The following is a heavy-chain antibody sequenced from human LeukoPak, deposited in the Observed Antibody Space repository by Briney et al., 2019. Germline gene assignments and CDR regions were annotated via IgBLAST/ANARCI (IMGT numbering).Heavy chain of an antibody. D-gene: IGHD1-1*01. CDR2: INANSGNT. CDR1: GYIFTRYW. J-gene: IGHJ4*02. CDR3: AREMRPATTTLVAY. Sequence: ASVTVSCKASGYIFTRYWIHWVRQAPGQGLEWMGFINANSGNTNYAQKCQGRVTMTRDTSITTAYMELSSLTADDTAVYYCAREMRPATTTLVAYWGQGTQVTVSS. V-gene: IGHV1-2*02.